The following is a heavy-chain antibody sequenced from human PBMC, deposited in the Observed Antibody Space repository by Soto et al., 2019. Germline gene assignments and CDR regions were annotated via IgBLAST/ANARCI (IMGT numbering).Heavy chain of an antibody. J-gene: IGHJ4*02. V-gene: IGHV1-18*01. Sequence: GASVKVSCKASGYTFTSYGISWVRQAPGQGLEWMGWISAYNGNTNYAQKLQGRVTMTTDTSTSTAYMELRSLRSDDTAVYYCARRYSGYDPYPIGDYWGQGTLVTVS. CDR3: ARRYSGYDPYPIGDY. CDR2: ISAYNGNT. CDR1: GYTFTSYG. D-gene: IGHD5-12*01.